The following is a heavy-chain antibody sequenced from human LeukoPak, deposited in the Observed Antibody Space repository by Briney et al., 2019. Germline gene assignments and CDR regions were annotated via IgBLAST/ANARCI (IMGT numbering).Heavy chain of an antibody. CDR1: GFTFSSYA. D-gene: IGHD6-13*01. J-gene: IGHJ5*02. CDR3: AKVSYSSSSGWFDP. CDR2: ISGSGSTT. V-gene: IGHV3-23*01. Sequence: GGSLRLSCAASGFTFSSYAMTWVRQAPGKGLEWVSAISGSGSTTYYADSVKGRFTISRDNSKNTLYLQMNSLRAEDTAVYYCAKVSYSSSSGWFDPWGQGTLVTVSS.